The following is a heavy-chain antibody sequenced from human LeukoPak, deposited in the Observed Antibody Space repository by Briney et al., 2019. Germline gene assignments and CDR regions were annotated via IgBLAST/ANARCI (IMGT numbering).Heavy chain of an antibody. Sequence: SVKVSCKASGGTFSSYAISWVRQAPGQGLEWMGGIIPLFGTANYAQKFQGRVTITADESTSTAYMELSSLRSEDTAVYYCARPRSAAYYYDSSGYYFYWGQGTLVAVSS. CDR2: IIPLFGTA. CDR1: GGTFSSYA. V-gene: IGHV1-69*13. D-gene: IGHD3-22*01. J-gene: IGHJ4*02. CDR3: ARPRSAAYYYDSSGYYFY.